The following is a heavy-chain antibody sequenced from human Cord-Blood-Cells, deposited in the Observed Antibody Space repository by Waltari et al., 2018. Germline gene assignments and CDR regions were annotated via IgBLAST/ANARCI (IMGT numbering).Heavy chain of an antibody. Sequence: QVQLVQSGAEVKKPGASVKVSCKVSGYTLTELSMHWVRQDTGKGLEWMGGVDPEDGETIYAQKFQGRVTMTEDTSTDTAYMELSSLRSEDTAVYYCATDRGYSNYGAWYFDLWGRGTLVTVSS. CDR1: GYTLTELS. CDR3: ATDRGYSNYGAWYFDL. J-gene: IGHJ2*01. V-gene: IGHV1-24*01. D-gene: IGHD4-4*01. CDR2: VDPEDGET.